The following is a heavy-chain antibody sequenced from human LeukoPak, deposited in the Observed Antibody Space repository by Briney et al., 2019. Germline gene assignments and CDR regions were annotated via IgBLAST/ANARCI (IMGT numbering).Heavy chain of an antibody. J-gene: IGHJ4*02. V-gene: IGHV3-48*04. Sequence: GGSLRLSCVASGFIFRDYSMNWVRQAPGKGLEWISYIGIDSGNTKYADSVKGRFTISRDNAKNSLYLQMNSLRAEDTAVYYCARDRWFGELPLFDYWGQGTLVTVSS. CDR2: IGIDSGNT. CDR1: GFIFRDYS. D-gene: IGHD3-10*01. CDR3: ARDRWFGELPLFDY.